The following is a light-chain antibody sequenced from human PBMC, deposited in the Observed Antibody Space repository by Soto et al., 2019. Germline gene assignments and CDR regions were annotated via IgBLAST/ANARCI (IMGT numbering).Light chain of an antibody. V-gene: IGKV3-20*01. CDR1: QSISSSY. CDR2: GAS. J-gene: IGKJ1*01. CDR3: QHYDSSPWT. Sequence: EIVLTQSPGTLSLSPGERATLSCRANQSISSSYLAWYQQKPGQTPKVLIYGASSRVTGVPDRFSGSGSGTDFTLTISRLEPEDFAVYYCQHYDSSPWTFGQGTKVEIK.